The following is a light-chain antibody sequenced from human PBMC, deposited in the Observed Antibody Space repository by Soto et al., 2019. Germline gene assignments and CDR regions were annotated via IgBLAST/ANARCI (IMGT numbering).Light chain of an antibody. Sequence: LQMTQLPSSLSASVGESVTMTRXASQSISSYLNWYQHKPGKAPKVLIYAASSLQSGVPSRFSGSGSGTDFTLTISSLQAEDFATYYCQQSYNTLITFGHGTRLAI. CDR3: QQSYNTLIT. V-gene: IGKV1-39*01. J-gene: IGKJ5*01. CDR2: AAS. CDR1: QSISSY.